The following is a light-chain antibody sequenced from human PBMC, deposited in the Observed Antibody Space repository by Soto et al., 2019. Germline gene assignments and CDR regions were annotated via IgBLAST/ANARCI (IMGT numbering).Light chain of an antibody. J-gene: IGKJ4*01. CDR3: QQYNSYPLT. Sequence: DIQMTQSPSTLSASVGDRVTITCRASQSISSWLAWYQQKPGKAPNLLIYKASSLESGVPSRFSGSGSGTEFTLTTSSLQPDDFATSYCQQYNSYPLTFGGGTKVEIK. V-gene: IGKV1-5*03. CDR1: QSISSW. CDR2: KAS.